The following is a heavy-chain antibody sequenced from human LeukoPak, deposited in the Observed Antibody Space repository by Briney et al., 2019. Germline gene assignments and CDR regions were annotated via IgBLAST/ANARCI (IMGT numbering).Heavy chain of an antibody. J-gene: IGHJ3*02. CDR3: ARYCSSTSCYADYAFDI. D-gene: IGHD2-2*01. CDR2: IYSDGST. V-gene: IGHV3-66*01. Sequence: GGSLRLSCEARGFIFTNYAMTWVRPAPGKGLEWVSVIYSDGSTYYADSVKGRFTISRDNSKNTLYLQMNSLRAEDTAVYYCARYCSSTSCYADYAFDIWGQGTMVTVSS. CDR1: GFIFTNYA.